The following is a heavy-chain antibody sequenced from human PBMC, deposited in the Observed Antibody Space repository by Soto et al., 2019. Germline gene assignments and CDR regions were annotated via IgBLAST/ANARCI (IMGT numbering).Heavy chain of an antibody. V-gene: IGHV3-21*06. CDR3: ATRMHCTGTICPPNFHH. D-gene: IGHD2-8*02. CDR2: IISGGGSK. Sequence: GGSLRLSCVASGFTFSRYNMDWVRQAPGKGPEWVSSIISGGGSKYYADPLKGRFTISRDDAKNLLYLEMNSLRAEDTAAYYCATRMHCTGTICPPNFHHWGRATLFTVS. CDR1: GFTFSRYN. J-gene: IGHJ1*01.